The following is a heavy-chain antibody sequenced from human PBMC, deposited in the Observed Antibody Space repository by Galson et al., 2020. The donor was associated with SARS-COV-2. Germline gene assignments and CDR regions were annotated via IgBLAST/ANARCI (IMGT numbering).Heavy chain of an antibody. CDR3: ARDSGYDVWGSMDY. Sequence: GESLKISCAASGFTFSSYAMHWVRQAPGKGLEWVAVISYDGSNKYYADSVKGRFTISRDNSKNTLYLQMNSLRAEDTAVYYCARDSGYDVWGSMDYWGQGTLVTVSS. V-gene: IGHV3-30-3*01. D-gene: IGHD5-12*01. CDR2: ISYDGSNK. CDR1: GFTFSSYA. J-gene: IGHJ4*02.